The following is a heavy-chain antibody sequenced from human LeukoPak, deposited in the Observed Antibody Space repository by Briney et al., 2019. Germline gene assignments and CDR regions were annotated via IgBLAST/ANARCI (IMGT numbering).Heavy chain of an antibody. V-gene: IGHV3-30-3*01. Sequence: PGGSLRLSCAASGFTFSSYAMHWVRQAQGKGLEWVAVISYDGSNKYYADSVKGRFTISRDNSKNTLYLQMNSLRAEDTAVYYCARDFEWLRSGYFDYWGQGTLVTVSS. CDR2: ISYDGSNK. D-gene: IGHD5-12*01. CDR3: ARDFEWLRSGYFDY. J-gene: IGHJ4*02. CDR1: GFTFSSYA.